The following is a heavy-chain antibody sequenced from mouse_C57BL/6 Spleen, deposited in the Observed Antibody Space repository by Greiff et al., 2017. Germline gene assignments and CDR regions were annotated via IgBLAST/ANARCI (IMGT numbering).Heavy chain of an antibody. CDR3: ARGYYDYDGDFDY. D-gene: IGHD2-4*01. CDR1: GYTFTSYW. CDR2: IYPGSGST. J-gene: IGHJ2*01. Sequence: QVQLQQPGAELVKPGASVKMSCKASGYTFTSYWITWVKQRPGQGLAWIGDIYPGSGSTNYNEKFKSKDTLTVDTSSSTAYMLLSSLTSEDSAVYYCARGYYDYDGDFDYWGQGTTLTVSS. V-gene: IGHV1-55*01.